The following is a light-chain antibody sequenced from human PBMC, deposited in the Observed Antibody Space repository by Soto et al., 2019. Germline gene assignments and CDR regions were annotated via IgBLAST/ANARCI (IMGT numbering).Light chain of an antibody. J-gene: IGKJ1*01. V-gene: IGKV3-20*01. Sequence: EIVLTQSPGTLSLSPGERATLSCRASQSVSSSYLAWYQQKPGQAPRLLSYGASSRATGIPARFSGRGSGTDFTLTISRLEPEDFAVYYCQQYGSSPRTFGQGTKVEIK. CDR1: QSVSSSY. CDR2: GAS. CDR3: QQYGSSPRT.